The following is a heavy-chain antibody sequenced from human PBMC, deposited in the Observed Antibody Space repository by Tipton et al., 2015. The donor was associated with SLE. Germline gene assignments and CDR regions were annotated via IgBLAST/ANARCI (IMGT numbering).Heavy chain of an antibody. CDR3: ARGRLVYPFDF. Sequence: TLSLTCTVYGGSFSGYYWSWIRQSPGKGLEWIGDMNHSGSANYNPSLKSRITISVDTSKNQFSLKMSSVTAADTAVYYCARGRLVYPFDFWGQGTLVTVSS. CDR2: MNHSGSA. D-gene: IGHD3-16*02. CDR1: GGSFSGYY. J-gene: IGHJ4*02. V-gene: IGHV4-34*01.